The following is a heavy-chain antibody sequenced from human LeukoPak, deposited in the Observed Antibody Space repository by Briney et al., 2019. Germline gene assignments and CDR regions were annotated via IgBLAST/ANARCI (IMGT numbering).Heavy chain of an antibody. J-gene: IGHJ6*03. Sequence: GGSLRLSCAASGFTFSDYAMHWVRQAPGKGLEWVTIISYDGSNKYYVDSVKGRFTISRDNAKNTLYLQMDSLRADDTAVYYCASGYSGTYYYYMDVWGKGTTVTVSS. CDR1: GFTFSDYA. D-gene: IGHD1-26*01. CDR3: ASGYSGTYYYYMDV. V-gene: IGHV3-30*04. CDR2: ISYDGSNK.